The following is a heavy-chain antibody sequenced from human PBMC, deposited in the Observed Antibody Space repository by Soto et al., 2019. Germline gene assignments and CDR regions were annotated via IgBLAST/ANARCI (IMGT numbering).Heavy chain of an antibody. D-gene: IGHD6-19*01. J-gene: IGHJ4*02. Sequence: LSLTCTVSGGSISSYYWSWIRQPPGKGLEWIGYIYYSGSTNYNPSLKSRVTISVDTSKDQFSLKLSSVTAADTAVYYCARAKAVAGKFSWFDYWGQGTLVTVSS. CDR1: GGSISSYY. V-gene: IGHV4-59*01. CDR2: IYYSGST. CDR3: ARAKAVAGKFSWFDY.